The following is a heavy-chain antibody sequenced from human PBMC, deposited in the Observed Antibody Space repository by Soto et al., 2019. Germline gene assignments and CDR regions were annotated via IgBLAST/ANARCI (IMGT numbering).Heavy chain of an antibody. J-gene: IGHJ5*02. D-gene: IGHD2-2*01. CDR2: INNSGST. CDR1: GGSFSGYY. Sequence: SETLSLTFAVYGGSFSGYYWSWIRQPPGKGLEWIGEINNSGSTNYNPSLKSRVTISVDTSKNQFSLKLSSVTAADTAVYYCARALAVVPAAMRYSHGYVFDXWGQGTLVTV. CDR3: ARALAVVPAAMRYSHGYVFDX. V-gene: IGHV4-34*01.